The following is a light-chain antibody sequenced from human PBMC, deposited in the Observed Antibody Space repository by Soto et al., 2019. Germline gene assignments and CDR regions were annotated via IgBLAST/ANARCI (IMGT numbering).Light chain of an antibody. CDR1: SSDVGGYNF. J-gene: IGLJ1*01. CDR3: CSYTSSSTHV. CDR2: DVN. Sequence: QSALTQPASVSGSPGQSVTISCTGTSSDVGGYNFVSWYQQHPGKVPKLMIFDVNRRPSGVSDRFSGSKSGNTASLTISGLQAEDEGDYYCCSYTSSSTHVFGSGTKRTVL. V-gene: IGLV2-14*03.